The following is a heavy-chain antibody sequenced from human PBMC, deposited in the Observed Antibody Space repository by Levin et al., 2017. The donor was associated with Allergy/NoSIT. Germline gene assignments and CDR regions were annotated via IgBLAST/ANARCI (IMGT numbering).Heavy chain of an antibody. CDR3: ARELHGYYYFDY. J-gene: IGHJ4*02. CDR1: GYTFSLYA. CDR2: ISPYNGNT. V-gene: IGHV1-18*01. D-gene: IGHD5-18*01. Sequence: ASVKVSCKTSGYTFSLYAISWVRQAPGQGPEWLGWISPYNGNTDYAQKFQGRVTMTTDTSTSTAYMELRSLRPDDTAVYYCARELHGYYYFDYLGQGTLVTVSS.